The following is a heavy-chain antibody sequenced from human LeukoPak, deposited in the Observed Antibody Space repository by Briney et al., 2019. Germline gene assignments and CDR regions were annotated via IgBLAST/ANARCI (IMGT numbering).Heavy chain of an antibody. Sequence: PGGSLRLSCAASGFTFSSYSMNWVRQAPGKGLEWVSYISSSSSTIYYADSVKGRFTISRDNAKNSLYLQMNSLRAEDTAVYYCARGGFVLRYFDWLSDWGPGTLVTVSS. V-gene: IGHV3-48*01. J-gene: IGHJ4*02. D-gene: IGHD3-9*01. CDR1: GFTFSSYS. CDR3: ARGGFVLRYFDWLSD. CDR2: ISSSSSTI.